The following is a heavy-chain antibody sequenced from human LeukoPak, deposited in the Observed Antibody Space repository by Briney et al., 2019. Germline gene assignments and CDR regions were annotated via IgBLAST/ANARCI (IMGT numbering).Heavy chain of an antibody. CDR2: IYYSGST. Sequence: SETLSLTCTVSGGSISSYYWSWIRQPPGKGLEWIGYIYYSGSTNYNPSLKSRVTISVDTSKNQFSLKLSSVTAADTAVYYCARDPICSGGSCYPRLDYWGQGTLVTVSS. CDR3: ARDPICSGGSCYPRLDY. J-gene: IGHJ4*02. V-gene: IGHV4-59*12. CDR1: GGSISSYY. D-gene: IGHD2-15*01.